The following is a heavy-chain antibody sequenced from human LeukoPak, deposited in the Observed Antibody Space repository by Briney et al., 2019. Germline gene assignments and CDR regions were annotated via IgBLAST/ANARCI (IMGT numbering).Heavy chain of an antibody. V-gene: IGHV3-7*03. CDR2: IKEDGTET. CDR3: ARDGGWWHFDF. J-gene: IGHJ4*02. Sequence: GGSLRLSCVASGLNFNSRWMDWVRRAPGQGLEWVASIKEDGTETHYVDSVRGRFTISRDNDKNSLYLQMNNLRAEDTAMYYCARDGGWWHFDFWGQGALVTVSS. CDR1: GLNFNSRW. D-gene: IGHD2-8*02.